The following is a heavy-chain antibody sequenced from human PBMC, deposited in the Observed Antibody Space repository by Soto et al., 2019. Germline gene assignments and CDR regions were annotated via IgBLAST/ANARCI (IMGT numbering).Heavy chain of an antibody. CDR2: IYYSGST. CDR1: GGSISSGGHY. Sequence: SETLSLTCTVSGGSISSGGHYWTWIRQHPGKGLEWIGYIYYSGSTYYNPSLKSRVTISVDTSKNQFSLKLSSVTAADTAVYFCAREINRYFDSWGQGSVVTVS. CDR3: AREINRYFDS. V-gene: IGHV4-31*03. J-gene: IGHJ4*02.